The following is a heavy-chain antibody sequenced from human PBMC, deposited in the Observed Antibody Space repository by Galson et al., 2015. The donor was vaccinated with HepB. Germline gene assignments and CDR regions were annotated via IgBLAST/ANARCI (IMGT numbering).Heavy chain of an antibody. CDR1: GSTFTGYY. J-gene: IGHJ4*02. D-gene: IGHD3-10*01. Sequence: SVKVSCQASGSTFTGYYMHRVRQAPGQGLEWVGWINPNSGGTNYAQKFQGRVTMTRDTSISTAYMELSRLRSDDPAVYYCARVEYYGSGSLSFDYWGQGTLVTVSS. V-gene: IGHV1-2*02. CDR2: INPNSGGT. CDR3: ARVEYYGSGSLSFDY.